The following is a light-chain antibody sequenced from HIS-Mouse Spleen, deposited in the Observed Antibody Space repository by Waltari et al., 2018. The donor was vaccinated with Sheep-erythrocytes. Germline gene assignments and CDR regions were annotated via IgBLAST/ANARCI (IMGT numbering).Light chain of an antibody. J-gene: IGKJ2*01. CDR2: LGS. CDR1: QSLLHSNGYNY. Sequence: DIVMTQSPLSLPVTPGEPASISCRSSQSLLHSNGYNYLDWYLQKPGQSPQLLIYLGSNRASGVPDRFSGSGSGTDFTLKISRVEAEDVGVYYCMQALQTPRTFGRGTKREIK. CDR3: MQALQTPRT. V-gene: IGKV2-28*01.